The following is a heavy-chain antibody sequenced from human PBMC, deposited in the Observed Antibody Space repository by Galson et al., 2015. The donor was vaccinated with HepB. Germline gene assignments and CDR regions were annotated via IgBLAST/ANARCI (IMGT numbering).Heavy chain of an antibody. J-gene: IGHJ4*02. V-gene: IGHV3-11*06. CDR1: GFTFSDYY. Sequence: SLRLSCAASGFTFSDYYMSWIRQAPGKGLEWVSYISSSSSYTNYADSVKGRFTISRDNAKNSLYLQMNSLRAEDTAVYYCARDLGEQWLVLDYWGQGTLVTVSS. CDR3: ARDLGEQWLVLDY. CDR2: ISSSSSYT. D-gene: IGHD6-19*01.